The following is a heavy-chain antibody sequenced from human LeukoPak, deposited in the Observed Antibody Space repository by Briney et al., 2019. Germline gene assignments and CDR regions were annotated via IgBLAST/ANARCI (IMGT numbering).Heavy chain of an antibody. CDR2: IIPILGIA. CDR3: AREITMVRGIFKSLPHGMDV. D-gene: IGHD3-10*01. CDR1: GGTFSSYA. V-gene: IGHV1-69*04. J-gene: IGHJ6*02. Sequence: GASVKVPCKASGGTFSSYAISWVRQAPGQGLEWMGRIIPILGIANYAQKFQGRVTITADKSTSTAYVELSSLRSEDTAVYYCAREITMVRGIFKSLPHGMDVWGQGTTVTVSS.